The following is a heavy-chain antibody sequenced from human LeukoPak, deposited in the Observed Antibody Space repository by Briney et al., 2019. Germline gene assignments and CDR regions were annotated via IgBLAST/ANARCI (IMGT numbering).Heavy chain of an antibody. D-gene: IGHD4-17*01. Sequence: PGRSLRLSCAASGFTFSSYAMHWVRQAPGKGLEWVAVISYDGSNKYYADSVKGRFTISRDNSKNTLYLQMNSLRAEDTAVYYCARDLGDGYGDNNWFDPWGQGTLVTVSS. CDR1: GFTFSSYA. CDR3: ARDLGDGYGDNNWFDP. V-gene: IGHV3-30-3*01. CDR2: ISYDGSNK. J-gene: IGHJ5*02.